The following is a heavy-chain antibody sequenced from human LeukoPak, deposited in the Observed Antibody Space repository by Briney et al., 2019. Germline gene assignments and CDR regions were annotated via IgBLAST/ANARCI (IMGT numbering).Heavy chain of an antibody. D-gene: IGHD2-8*02. CDR1: VYSFTTYD. Sequence: ASVKVSCKASVYSFTTYDINWVRQATGQGLEWMGWMNPNSANTGYAQKFQGRVTITRNTSISTAYMELNSLRSDDTAVYYCARARLVRGPVTPLYYFDYWGQGVLVTVSS. J-gene: IGHJ4*02. V-gene: IGHV1-8*01. CDR3: ARARLVRGPVTPLYYFDY. CDR2: MNPNSANT.